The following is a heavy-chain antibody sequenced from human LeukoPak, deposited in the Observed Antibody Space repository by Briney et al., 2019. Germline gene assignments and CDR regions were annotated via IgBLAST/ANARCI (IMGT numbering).Heavy chain of an antibody. CDR3: AKDIVVVPAASNWFDS. D-gene: IGHD2-2*01. J-gene: IGHJ5*01. Sequence: GRSLRLSCAASGSTFSSYAMSRVRQAPGKGLEWVSAISGSAGSTYYADSVKGRFTISRDNSKNTLYLQMNSLRAEDTAVYYCAKDIVVVPAASNWFDSWGQGTLVTVSS. CDR1: GSTFSSYA. CDR2: ISGSAGST. V-gene: IGHV3-23*01.